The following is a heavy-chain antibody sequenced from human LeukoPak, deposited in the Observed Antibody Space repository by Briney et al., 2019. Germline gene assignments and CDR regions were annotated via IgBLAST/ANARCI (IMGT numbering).Heavy chain of an antibody. J-gene: IGHJ3*02. CDR3: ATPNGAAAGRKDAFDI. Sequence: GGSLRLSCAASGFTFSSYSMNWVRQAPGKGLEWVSSISSNSSYIYYADSVKGRFTISRDNAKNSLYLQMNSLRAEDTAVYYCATPNGAAAGRKDAFDIWGQGTMVTVSS. V-gene: IGHV3-21*01. CDR2: ISSNSSYI. CDR1: GFTFSSYS. D-gene: IGHD6-13*01.